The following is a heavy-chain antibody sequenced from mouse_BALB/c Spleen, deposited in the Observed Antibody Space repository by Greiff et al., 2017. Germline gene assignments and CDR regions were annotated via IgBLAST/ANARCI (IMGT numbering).Heavy chain of an antibody. J-gene: IGHJ2*01. CDR2: ISSGSSTI. CDR1: GFTFSSFG. V-gene: IGHV5-17*02. D-gene: IGHD2-14*01. CDR3: AREVRRRDFDY. Sequence: DVHLVESGGGLVQPGGSRKLSCAASGFTFSSFGMHWVRQAPEKGLEWVAYISSGSSTIYYADTVKGRFTISRDNPKNTLFLQMTSLRSEDTAMYYCAREVRRRDFDYWGQGTTLTVSS.